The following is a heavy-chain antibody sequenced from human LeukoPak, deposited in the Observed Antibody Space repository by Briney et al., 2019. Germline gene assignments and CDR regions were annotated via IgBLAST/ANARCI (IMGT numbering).Heavy chain of an antibody. CDR3: ASLLRFSLPGRFDP. J-gene: IGHJ5*02. CDR2: INHSGST. V-gene: IGHV4-34*01. Sequence: SETLSLTCAVYGGSFSGYYWSWIRQPPGKGLGWIGEINHSGSTNYNPSLKSRVTISVDTSKNQFSLKLSSVTAADTAVYYCASLLRFSLPGRFDPWGQGTLVTVSS. D-gene: IGHD3-3*01. CDR1: GGSFSGYY.